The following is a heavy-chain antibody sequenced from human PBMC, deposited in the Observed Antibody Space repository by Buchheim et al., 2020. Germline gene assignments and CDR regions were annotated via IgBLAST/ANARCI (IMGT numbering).Heavy chain of an antibody. J-gene: IGHJ4*02. CDR1: GGSVSSGSHY. CDR3: ARVARSSGIDY. CDR2: VYYNGGT. Sequence: QVQLQESGPGPVKPSETLSLTCTVSGGSVSSGSHYWSWVRQPPGKGLEWIGYVYYNGGTNYNPSLKSRVTISIDTSKDQFSLRLSSVSAADTAAYYCARVARSSGIDYWGQGTL. D-gene: IGHD3-22*01. V-gene: IGHV4-61*01.